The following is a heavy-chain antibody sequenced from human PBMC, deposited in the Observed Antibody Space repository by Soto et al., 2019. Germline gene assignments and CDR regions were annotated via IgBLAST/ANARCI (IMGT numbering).Heavy chain of an antibody. CDR3: TRVGGSVSGMDV. J-gene: IGHJ6*02. V-gene: IGHV3-74*01. CDR1: GFTFSIYW. CDR2: IDNAGSSA. Sequence: GGSLRLSCAASGFTFSIYWMHWVRQAPGKGPVWVSRIDNAGSSARYADSVKGRFTISRDNAKNTVYLQMDSLRAEDTAVYYCTRVGGSVSGMDVWGQGTTVTVSS. D-gene: IGHD1-26*01.